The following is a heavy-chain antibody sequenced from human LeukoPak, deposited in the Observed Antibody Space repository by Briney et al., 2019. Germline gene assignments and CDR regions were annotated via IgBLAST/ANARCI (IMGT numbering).Heavy chain of an antibody. J-gene: IGHJ5*02. CDR1: GFTFSDYY. D-gene: IGHD6-19*01. CDR2: ISSSGSTI. V-gene: IGHV3-11*01. Sequence: GGSLRLSCAASGFTFSDYYMSWIRQAPGKGLEWVSYISSSGSTIYYADSVKGRFTISRDNAKNSLYLQMNSLRAEDTAVYYCARDLSGWQGRHNWFDPWGQGTLVTVSS. CDR3: ARDLSGWQGRHNWFDP.